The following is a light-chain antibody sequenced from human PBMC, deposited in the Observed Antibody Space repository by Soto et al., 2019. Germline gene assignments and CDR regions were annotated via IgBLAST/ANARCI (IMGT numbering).Light chain of an antibody. J-gene: IGKJ4*01. CDR3: QQYHNWPFT. CDR1: QFVSSN. Sequence: TQSPATLSVSPGERATLSCRASQFVSSNLAWYQQKPGQAPRLLIYETTTRASGVPGRFSGSGSGTEFTLTVSGLQSEDVAVYYCQQYHNWPFTFGGGTKVDI. CDR2: ETT. V-gene: IGKV3-15*01.